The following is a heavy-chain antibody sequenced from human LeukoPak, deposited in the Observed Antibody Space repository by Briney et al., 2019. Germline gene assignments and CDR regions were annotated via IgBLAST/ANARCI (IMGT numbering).Heavy chain of an antibody. D-gene: IGHD1-26*01. Sequence: GGSLRLSCAASGFTFSSYSMNWVRQAPGKGLEWVSYISSSGSTIYYADSVKGRFTISRDNAKNSLYLQMNSLRAEDTAVYYCARNSGSYAGSAFDIWGQGTMVTVSS. CDR2: ISSSGSTI. CDR3: ARNSGSYAGSAFDI. V-gene: IGHV3-48*04. J-gene: IGHJ3*02. CDR1: GFTFSSYS.